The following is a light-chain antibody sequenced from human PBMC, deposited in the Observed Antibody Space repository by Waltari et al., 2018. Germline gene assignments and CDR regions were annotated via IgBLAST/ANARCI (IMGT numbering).Light chain of an antibody. CDR3: EKYDGSSVT. CDR1: QNISGSW. V-gene: IGKV3-20*01. Sequence: EIALTQSPGTLSVSPGERPPLSCRARQNISGSWLTGYQRRPGQSPMLLIYGASSRDTGIPVWFSGSGSGTDVTLTISRLESEDSAVYYCEKYDGSSVTFGGGTKVEVK. CDR2: GAS. J-gene: IGKJ4*01.